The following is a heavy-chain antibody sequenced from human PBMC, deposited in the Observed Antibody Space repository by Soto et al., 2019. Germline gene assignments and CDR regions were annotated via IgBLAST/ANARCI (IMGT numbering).Heavy chain of an antibody. V-gene: IGHV1-18*01. J-gene: IGHJ6*02. D-gene: IGHD5-12*01. Sequence: QVRLVQSGAEVKKPGASVKVSCKASGYTFSTYGISWVRQAPGQGLEWMGWINAYNGDTKYTERLQGRVTMTTDTSTSTAYMELRSLGSDDTAVYYCARRATGGMDVWGQGTTVTVFS. CDR3: ARRATGGMDV. CDR2: INAYNGDT. CDR1: GYTFSTYG.